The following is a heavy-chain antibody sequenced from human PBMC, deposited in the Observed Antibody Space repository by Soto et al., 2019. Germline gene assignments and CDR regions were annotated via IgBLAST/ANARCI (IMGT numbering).Heavy chain of an antibody. D-gene: IGHD3-3*01. CDR3: TKDADVYDCAFDS. CDR1: GFTFSVYG. V-gene: IGHV3-23*05. J-gene: IGHJ3*02. CDR2: ITKSGSST. Sequence: GGALRLSCATSGFTFSVYGINWFRQAPGKGLEWVSGITKSGSSTLLADAVRCRFTISRDNLNNIVYLQMNSLRADDTALYSCTKDADVYDCAFDSGGQGTMVTVSS.